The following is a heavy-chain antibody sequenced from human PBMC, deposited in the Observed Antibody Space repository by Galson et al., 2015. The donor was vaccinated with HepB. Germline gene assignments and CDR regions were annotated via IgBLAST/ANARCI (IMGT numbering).Heavy chain of an antibody. J-gene: IGHJ4*02. CDR2: ITLIFDTT. Sequence: SVKVSCKASGGTLRGYAINWVRQAPGQGLEWMGRITLIFDTTYYAQKFQGRLTITADESTSTAYMELSSLTSEDTAVYYCARGSLTTIRNYFDYWGQGTLVTVTS. D-gene: IGHD4-11*01. V-gene: IGHV1-69*13. CDR1: GGTLRGYA. CDR3: ARGSLTTIRNYFDY.